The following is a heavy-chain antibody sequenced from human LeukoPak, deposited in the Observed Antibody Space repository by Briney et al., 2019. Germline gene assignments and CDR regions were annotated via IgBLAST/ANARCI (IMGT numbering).Heavy chain of an antibody. CDR3: ARDLPGLSRWSGYYRYFDY. V-gene: IGHV4-38-2*02. CDR2: FYYSGST. D-gene: IGHD3-3*01. Sequence: PSETLSLTCTVSGYSISSGYYWGWIRQPPGKGLEWIGSFYYSGSTYYNPSLKSRVTISVDTSKNQFSLKLSSVTAADTAVYYCARDLPGLSRWSGYYRYFDYWGQGTLVTVSS. CDR1: GYSISSGYY. J-gene: IGHJ4*02.